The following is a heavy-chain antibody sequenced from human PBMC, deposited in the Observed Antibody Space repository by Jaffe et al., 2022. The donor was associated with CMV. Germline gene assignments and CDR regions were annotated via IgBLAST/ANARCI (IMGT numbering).Heavy chain of an antibody. D-gene: IGHD2-15*01. V-gene: IGHV3-9*01. CDR3: AKVAEQWSTGFRRAFDI. J-gene: IGHJ3*02. CDR2: ISWKSGSI. CDR1: GFTFDDYA. Sequence: EVQLVESGGGLVQPGRSLRLSCAASGFTFDDYAMHWVRQAPGKGLEWVSGISWKSGSIGYADSVKGRFTISRDNAKNSLYLQMNSLRTEDTALYYCAKVAEQWSTGFRRAFDIWGQGTMVTVSS.